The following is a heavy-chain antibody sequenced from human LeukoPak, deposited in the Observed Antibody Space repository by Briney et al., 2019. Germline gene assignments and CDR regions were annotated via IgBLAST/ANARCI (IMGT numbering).Heavy chain of an antibody. Sequence: KPSETLSLTCTVSGGSINSYYWSWIRQPPGKGLEWIGYIYYSGNTYYNPSLKSRVTISVDTSKNQFSLKVNSVTAADTAVYYCARTKPLDPFDFWGQGTLVTVSS. CDR3: ARTKPLDPFDF. CDR2: IYYSGNT. J-gene: IGHJ3*01. CDR1: GGSINSYY. V-gene: IGHV4-59*01.